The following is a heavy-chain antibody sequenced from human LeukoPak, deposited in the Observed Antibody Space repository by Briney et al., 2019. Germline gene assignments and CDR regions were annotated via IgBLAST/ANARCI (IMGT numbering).Heavy chain of an antibody. CDR2: IIPIFGTA. V-gene: IGHV1-69*05. D-gene: IGHD5-24*01. Sequence: SVKVSCKASGGTFSSYAISWVRRAPGQGLEWMGRIIPIFGTANYAQKFQGRVTIATDESTSTAHMELSSLRSEDTAVYYCAREMATRPTFDYWGQGTLVTVSS. CDR3: AREMATRPTFDY. CDR1: GGTFSSYA. J-gene: IGHJ4*02.